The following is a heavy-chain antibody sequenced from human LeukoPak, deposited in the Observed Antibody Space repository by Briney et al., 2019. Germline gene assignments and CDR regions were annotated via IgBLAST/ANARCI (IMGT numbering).Heavy chain of an antibody. CDR3: ESSKYSSSLDFDY. CDR2: IYYSGST. Sequence: SETLSLTCTVSGGFISSYYSSWIRQPPGKGLECIGYIYYSGSTNYNPSLKSRVTISVDTSKNQFSLKLSSVTAAGRAVYYCESSKYSSSLDFDYWAQGPLVTVSS. CDR1: GGFISSYY. D-gene: IGHD6-6*01. J-gene: IGHJ4*02. V-gene: IGHV4-59*01.